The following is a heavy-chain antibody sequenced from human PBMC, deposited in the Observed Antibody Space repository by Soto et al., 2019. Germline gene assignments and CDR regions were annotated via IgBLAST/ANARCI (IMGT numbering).Heavy chain of an antibody. CDR3: TTAGWLQWEFDY. J-gene: IGHJ4*02. CDR2: IKSKTDGGTT. V-gene: IGHV3-15*01. Sequence: LRLSCAASGFTFSNAWMSWVRQAPGKGLEWVGRIKSKTDGGTTDYAAPVKGRFTISRDDSKNTLYLQMNSLKTEDTAVYYCTTAGWLQWEFDYWGQGTLVTVSS. D-gene: IGHD1-26*01. CDR1: GFTFSNAW.